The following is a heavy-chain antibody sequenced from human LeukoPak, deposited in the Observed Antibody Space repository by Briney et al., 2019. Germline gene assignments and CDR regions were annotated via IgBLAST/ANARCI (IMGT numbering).Heavy chain of an antibody. CDR3: ARERVEMATIIDY. CDR2: IYYSGST. J-gene: IGHJ4*02. Sequence: PSETLSLTCTVSGGSISSYYWSWIRQPPGKGLEWIGYIYYSGSTNYNPSLKRRVTISVDTSKNQFSLKLSSVTAADTAVYYGARERVEMATIIDYWGQGTLVTVSS. D-gene: IGHD5-24*01. CDR1: GGSISSYY. V-gene: IGHV4-59*01.